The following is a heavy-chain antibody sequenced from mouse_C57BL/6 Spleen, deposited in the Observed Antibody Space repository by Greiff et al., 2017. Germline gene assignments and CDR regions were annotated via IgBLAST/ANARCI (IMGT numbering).Heavy chain of an antibody. J-gene: IGHJ4*01. D-gene: IGHD2-14*01. CDR2: ISGGGGNT. Sequence: EVKVVESGGGLVKPGGSLKLSCAASGFTFSSYTMSWVRQTPEKRLEWVATISGGGGNTYYPDSVKGRFTISRDNAKYTLYMQMSSLRSEDTALYYCARQGEVFYAMDYWGQGTSVTVSS. V-gene: IGHV5-9*01. CDR3: ARQGEVFYAMDY. CDR1: GFTFSSYT.